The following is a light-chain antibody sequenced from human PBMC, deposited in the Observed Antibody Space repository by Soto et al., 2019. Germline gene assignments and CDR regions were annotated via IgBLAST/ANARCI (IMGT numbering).Light chain of an antibody. J-gene: IGKJ1*01. CDR1: QSISNNY. Sequence: EIVLTQSPGTLSLSPGERATLSCRASQSISNNYLAWYQQTPGQAPRLLIYDASNRAAGIPDRFSVSGSGKDFTLTSSRLEPEDVGVYHCQQYGGSPRPFGQGTKVEIK. V-gene: IGKV3-20*01. CDR3: QQYGGSPRP. CDR2: DAS.